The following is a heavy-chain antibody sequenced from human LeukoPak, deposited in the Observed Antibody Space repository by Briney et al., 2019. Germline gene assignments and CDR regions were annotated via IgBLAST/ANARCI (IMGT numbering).Heavy chain of an antibody. CDR2: INPSGGST. CDR1: GYTFTSYY. D-gene: IGHD2-2*02. V-gene: IGHV1-46*01. J-gene: IGHJ3*02. Sequence: ASVKVSCKASGYTFTSYYMHWVRQAPGQGLEWMGIINPSGGSTNYAQKFLGRVTVTRDTSTSTVYMELSSLRSEDTAVYYCARGTGLYAVYYAFDIWGQGTMVTVSS. CDR3: ARGTGLYAVYYAFDI.